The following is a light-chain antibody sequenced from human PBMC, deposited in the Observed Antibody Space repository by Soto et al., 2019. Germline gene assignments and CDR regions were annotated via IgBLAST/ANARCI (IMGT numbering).Light chain of an antibody. Sequence: IQRTQSPSSQSASVRYRVSTTCPASQSINRDLHWYQHRPGEAPNLLISRASSLQSGVPSRFSGSGFGTDFTLTISSLEPEDSAVYYCQQRNVWPPVTFGQGTRLEIK. CDR3: QQRNVWPPVT. V-gene: IGKV1-39*01. J-gene: IGKJ5*01. CDR1: QSINRD. CDR2: RAS.